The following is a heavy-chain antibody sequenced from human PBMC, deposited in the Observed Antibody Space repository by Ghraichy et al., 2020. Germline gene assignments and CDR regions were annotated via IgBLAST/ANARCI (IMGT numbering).Heavy chain of an antibody. D-gene: IGHD1-26*01. J-gene: IGHJ2*01. V-gene: IGHV3-23*01. CDR1: GFTFRKYA. Sequence: GGSLRLSCAASGFTFRKYAMSWVRQAPGQGPEWVSAISDSGRITHYADSVEGRFTISRDNSNNTLYLQMNNLKVDDTALYYCAKSIGELEFWCFDLWGRGTLVTVST. CDR3: AKSIGELEFWCFDL. CDR2: ISDSGRIT.